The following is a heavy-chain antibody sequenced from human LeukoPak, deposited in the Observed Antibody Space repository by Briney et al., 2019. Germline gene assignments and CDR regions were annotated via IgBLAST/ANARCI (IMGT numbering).Heavy chain of an antibody. CDR1: GGSISSHY. V-gene: IGHV4-59*11. CDR3: ARGGIVLSTITFDY. CDR2: IYCRGIT. Sequence: SETLSLTCTVSGGSISSHYWSWVRQAPGKGLEWGGYIYCRGITNSNPSLTSRVTISVYTSKNQFSLNLSSVTAADTAVYYCARGGIVLSTITFDYWGQGTLVTVSS. J-gene: IGHJ4*02. D-gene: IGHD1-26*01.